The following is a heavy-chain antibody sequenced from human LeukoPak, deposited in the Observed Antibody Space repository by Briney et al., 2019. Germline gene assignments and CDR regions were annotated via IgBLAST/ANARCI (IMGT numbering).Heavy chain of an antibody. CDR3: ARDLSYGSGDP. J-gene: IGHJ5*02. V-gene: IGHV3-33*08. Sequence: PGGSLRLSCAASGFTFSTYWMNWVRQAPGKGLEWVALIWYDGSKKNYADSVKGRFTISRDDSKNTLSLQMDSLRAEDTAVYYCARDLSYGSGDPRGQGTLVTVSS. D-gene: IGHD3-10*01. CDR2: IWYDGSKK. CDR1: GFTFSTYW.